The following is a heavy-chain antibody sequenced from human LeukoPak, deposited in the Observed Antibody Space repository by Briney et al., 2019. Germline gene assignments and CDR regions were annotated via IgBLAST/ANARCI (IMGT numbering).Heavy chain of an antibody. V-gene: IGHV3-21*01. CDR3: ARDYCGGDCYSFDY. CDR2: ISSSSSYI. D-gene: IGHD2-21*02. Sequence: GGSLRLSCAASGFTFSTYSMNWVRQAPGKGLEWVSSISSSSSYIYYADSVKGRFTISRDNAKNSLYLQMNSLRAEDTAVYYCARDYCGGDCYSFDYWGQGTLVTVSS. CDR1: GFTFSTYS. J-gene: IGHJ4*02.